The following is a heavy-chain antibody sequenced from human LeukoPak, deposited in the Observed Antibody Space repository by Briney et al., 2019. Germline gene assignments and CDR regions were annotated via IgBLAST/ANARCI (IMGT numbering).Heavy chain of an antibody. CDR1: RDSLSSYY. Sequence: SETLSLTCIVPRDSLSSYYWSWIRQPPGKGLEWIGHFYNSGSTNYNPSLKSRVTISVDTSKNQFFLRLSSVTAADTAVYYCARNGPFRYYYDSSGYPLDYWGQGTLVTVSS. V-gene: IGHV4-4*08. D-gene: IGHD3-22*01. J-gene: IGHJ4*02. CDR3: ARNGPFRYYYDSSGYPLDY. CDR2: FYNSGST.